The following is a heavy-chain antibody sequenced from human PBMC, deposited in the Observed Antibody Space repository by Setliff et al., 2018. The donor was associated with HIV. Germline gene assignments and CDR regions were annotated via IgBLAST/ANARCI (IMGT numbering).Heavy chain of an antibody. D-gene: IGHD1-26*01. J-gene: IGHJ3*02. CDR2: IIPMFGTL. CDR3: ARGHSHGYGYSGSYGPFDI. Sequence: SVKVSCKASGGTFSSYAINWVRQAPGQGLQWMGGIIPMFGTLNFAQKFQGRVTISTDDSTNTAYMELNSLRSEDTAVYYCARGHSHGYGYSGSYGPFDIWGQGTMVTVSS. V-gene: IGHV1-69*05. CDR1: GGTFSSYA.